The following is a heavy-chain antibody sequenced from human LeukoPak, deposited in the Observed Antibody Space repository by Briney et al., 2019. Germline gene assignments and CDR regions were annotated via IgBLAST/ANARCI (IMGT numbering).Heavy chain of an antibody. CDR3: ARQGGSYYAIDD. J-gene: IGHJ4*02. CDR1: GGSVSDYS. D-gene: IGHD1-26*01. CDR2: INHSVNT. Sequence: SETQSLICGVYGGSVSDYSWSWIRQPPGKGLEFIGEINHSVNTNFNPSLKSRVTISVDTSKNQVSLRLSSVTAADTAVYYCARQGGSYYAIDDWGQGTLVTVSS. V-gene: IGHV4-34*01.